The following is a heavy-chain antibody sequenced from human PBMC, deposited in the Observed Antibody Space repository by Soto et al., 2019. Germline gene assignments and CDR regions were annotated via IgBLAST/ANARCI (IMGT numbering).Heavy chain of an antibody. CDR1: GFSFSTYN. J-gene: IGHJ6*02. CDR3: AKDLGPLRLLNYYFYGLDV. D-gene: IGHD2-15*01. CDR2: ISSRSSTI. V-gene: IGHV3-48*02. Sequence: GGSLRLSCAAAGFSFSTYNMNWVRQAPGRGLEWVSYISSRSSTIYHADSVKGRFTISRDNTKNSLYLQMDSLRDEDTAVYFCAKDLGPLRLLNYYFYGLDVWGQGTTVTVSS.